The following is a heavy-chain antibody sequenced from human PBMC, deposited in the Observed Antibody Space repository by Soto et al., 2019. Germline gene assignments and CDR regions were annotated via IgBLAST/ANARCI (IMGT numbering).Heavy chain of an antibody. CDR2: IYHSGST. J-gene: IGHJ3*02. CDR1: GGSISSSNW. V-gene: IGHV4-4*02. Sequence: QVQLQESGPGLVKPSGTLSLTCAVSGGSISSSNWWSWVRQPPGKGLEWIGEIYHSGSTNYNPSLQRRFTLSVDKYKNQFSLKLSSVTDADTAVYYCARGLEVYYYDSSGYMGFAFDIWGQGTMVTVSS. D-gene: IGHD3-22*01. CDR3: ARGLEVYYYDSSGYMGFAFDI.